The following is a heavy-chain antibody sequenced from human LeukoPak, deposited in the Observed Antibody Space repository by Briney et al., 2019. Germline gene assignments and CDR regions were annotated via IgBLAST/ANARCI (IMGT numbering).Heavy chain of an antibody. D-gene: IGHD2-15*01. J-gene: IGHJ6*03. V-gene: IGHV1-2*02. CDR1: GYTFTGYY. CDR2: INPNSGGT. Sequence: EASVTVSCKASGYTFTGYYMHWVRQAPGQGLEWMGWINPNSGGTNYAQKFQGRVTMTRDTSISTAYMELSRLRSDDTAVYYCARNGGRYCSGGSCYSQPYYYYYMDVWGKGTTVTVSS. CDR3: ARNGGRYCSGGSCYSQPYYYYYMDV.